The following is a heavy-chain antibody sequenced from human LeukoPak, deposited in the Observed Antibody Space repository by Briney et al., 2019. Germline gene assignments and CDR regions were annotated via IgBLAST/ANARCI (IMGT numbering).Heavy chain of an antibody. J-gene: IGHJ4*02. CDR3: ARTMVRGVISCFDY. CDR1: GGSISSGGYY. CDR2: IYYSGST. D-gene: IGHD3-10*01. Sequence: SSQTLSLTCTVSGGSISSGGYYWSWIRQPPGKGLEWIGYIYYSGSTYYNPSLKSRVTISVDTSKNQFSLKLSSVTAADTAVYYCARTMVRGVISCFDYWGQGTLVTVSS. V-gene: IGHV4-31*03.